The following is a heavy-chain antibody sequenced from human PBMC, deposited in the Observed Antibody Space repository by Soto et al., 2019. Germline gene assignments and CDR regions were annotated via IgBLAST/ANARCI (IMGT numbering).Heavy chain of an antibody. V-gene: IGHV3-74*03. CDR2: INSDGSGT. J-gene: IGHJ6*03. CDR3: GRGAYYGYYYMGV. Sequence: EVQLVESGGGLLQPGGSLRLSCAASGFTFSNYWMHWVRQVPGKGLVWVSRINSDGSGTKYADSVKGRFTISRDNAKNTLYLQINSLRAEDTAVYYCGRGAYYGYYYMGVWGRGTTVTVSS. CDR1: GFTFSNYW.